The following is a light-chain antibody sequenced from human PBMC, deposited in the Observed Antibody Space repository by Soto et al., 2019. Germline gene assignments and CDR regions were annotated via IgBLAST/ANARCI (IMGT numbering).Light chain of an antibody. CDR2: GVS. CDR1: QSVSSAY. CDR3: QQYGRSPWT. J-gene: IGKJ1*01. Sequence: EILFTQSPDTLSLSPGERATLSCRASQSVSSAYLDGYQQKPGQAPRLLIYGVSSRATGIPDRFSAIGSGADFTLTISRLEPEDFAVYYCQQYGRSPWTFGQGTKVDIK. V-gene: IGKV3-20*01.